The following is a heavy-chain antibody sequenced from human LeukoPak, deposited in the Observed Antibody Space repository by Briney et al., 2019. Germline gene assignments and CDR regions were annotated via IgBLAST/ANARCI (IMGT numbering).Heavy chain of an antibody. Sequence: PSETRSLTCTASGGSMSPYHWGWIRQPPGKGLEWTGYIYYSGSTNYNPSLNSRVTISVDTSKNQFSLRLSSVTAADTAIYYCARAVSGRFDYWGQGTLVTVSS. CDR1: GGSMSPYH. CDR3: ARAVSGRFDY. CDR2: IYYSGST. J-gene: IGHJ4*02. D-gene: IGHD6-19*01. V-gene: IGHV4-59*08.